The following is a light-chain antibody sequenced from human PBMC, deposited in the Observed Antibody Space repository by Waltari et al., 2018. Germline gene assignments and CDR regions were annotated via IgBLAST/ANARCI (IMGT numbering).Light chain of an antibody. V-gene: IGLV8-61*01. CDR2: STN. Sequence: QTVVTQEPSFSVSPGGTVTLTCGLSSGSVSTSPYPSWYQQTPGQAPRTVIFSTNTRSSGVPDRFSGYILGNKAALTITGAQADDESDYYCVLYMGRGFRVFGGGTKLTVL. J-gene: IGLJ3*02. CDR3: VLYMGRGFRV. CDR1: SGSVSTSPY.